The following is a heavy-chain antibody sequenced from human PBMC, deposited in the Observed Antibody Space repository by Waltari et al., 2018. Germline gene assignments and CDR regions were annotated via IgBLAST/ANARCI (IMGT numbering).Heavy chain of an antibody. CDR3: ARAGYYYDSSGYYPKYYYYYMDV. V-gene: IGHV4-4*07. CDR2: IYTSGST. CDR1: GGSISSYY. D-gene: IGHD3-22*01. Sequence: QVQLQESGPGLVKPSETLSLTCTVSGGSISSYYWSWIRQPAGKGLEWIGRIYTSGSTNYNPSLKRRVTMSVDTSKNQFSLKLSSVTAADTAVYYCARAGYYYDSSGYYPKYYYYYMDVWGKGTTVTVSS. J-gene: IGHJ6*03.